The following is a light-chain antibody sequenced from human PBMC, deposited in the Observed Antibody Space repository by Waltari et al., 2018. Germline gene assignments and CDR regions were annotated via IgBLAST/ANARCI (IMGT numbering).Light chain of an antibody. J-gene: IGKJ4*01. CDR1: QSVTSIS. CDR3: QQYDGEVVT. V-gene: IGKV3-20*01. Sequence: EIVLTQSPGTLSLSPGERATLACRASQSVTSISLTWYQHKLCQAPRLLIYAPSSRATGIADRFSGSGSATAFTLTISRLQPETFAVYYCQQYDGEVVTFGGGTKVEI. CDR2: APS.